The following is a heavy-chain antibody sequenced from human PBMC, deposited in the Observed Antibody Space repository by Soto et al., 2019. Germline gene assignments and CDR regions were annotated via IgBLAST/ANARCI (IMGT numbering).Heavy chain of an antibody. CDR2: INSKGGGT. CDR3: ARLDTDMAAPYYAMEV. J-gene: IGHJ6*01. V-gene: IGHV1-2*02. D-gene: IGHD5-18*01. Sequence: ASVKVSCKASGYAFTDYYMHWVGQAPGQGLEWMGWINSKGGGTNLAQRFQGRVTMTRDTSISTTPLEVSRLRSDDTAIFYCARLDTDMAAPYYAMEVWGQGTTVTVSS. CDR1: GYAFTDYY.